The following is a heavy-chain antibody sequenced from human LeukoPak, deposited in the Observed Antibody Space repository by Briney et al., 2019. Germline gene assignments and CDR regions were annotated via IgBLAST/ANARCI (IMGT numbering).Heavy chain of an antibody. CDR1: GFTFSNYA. D-gene: IGHD3-3*01. CDR2: ISVSRGTT. CDR3: AKGGRFLEWQSPYYMDV. V-gene: IGHV3-23*01. J-gene: IGHJ6*03. Sequence: RTGGSLRLSCAASGFTFSNYAMSWVRQAPGKGLAWVSTISVSRGTTYYADSLKGRFTISRDNSKNTLYLQMNSLRAEDTAVYYCAKGGRFLEWQSPYYMDVWGKGTTVTVSS.